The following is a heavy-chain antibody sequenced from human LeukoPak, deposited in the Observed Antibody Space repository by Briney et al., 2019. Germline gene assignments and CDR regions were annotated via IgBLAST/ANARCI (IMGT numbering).Heavy chain of an antibody. Sequence: SLRLSCAASGFTFEDFAMHWVRQAPGKGLEWVSGIAWNGGNIGYADSVKGRFTISRDNAKKSLYLQMNSLRAEDTALYYCAKDLGDYYYYMDVWGKGTTVSVSS. CDR1: GFTFEDFA. J-gene: IGHJ6*03. D-gene: IGHD7-27*01. V-gene: IGHV3-9*01. CDR2: IAWNGGNI. CDR3: AKDLGDYYYYMDV.